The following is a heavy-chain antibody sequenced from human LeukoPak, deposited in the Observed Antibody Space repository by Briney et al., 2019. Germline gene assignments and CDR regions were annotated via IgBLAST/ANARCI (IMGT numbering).Heavy chain of an antibody. CDR3: GRLAHNAWYAIDF. V-gene: IGHV3-7*01. J-gene: IGHJ4*02. D-gene: IGHD2-2*01. Sequence: PGGSLRLSCAASGSTFGNYYMSWVRQAPGKGLEWLANILPDGSQKYYVDSVKGRFTISRDNPKNSLYLQINNLRAEDTAVYYCGRLAHNAWYAIDFWGQGTLVTVSS. CDR1: GSTFGNYY. CDR2: ILPDGSQK.